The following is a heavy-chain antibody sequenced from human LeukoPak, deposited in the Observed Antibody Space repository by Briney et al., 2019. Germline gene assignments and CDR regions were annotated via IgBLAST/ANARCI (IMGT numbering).Heavy chain of an antibody. CDR3: TTTGLYSSGWWGIDY. CDR1: GFTFSNAW. Sequence: GGSLRLSCAASGFTFSNAWMSWVRQAPGKGLEWVGRIKSKTDGGTTDYAAPVKGRFTISRDDSKNTLYLQMNSLKTEDTAVYYCTTTGLYSSGWWGIDYWGQGTLVTVSS. V-gene: IGHV3-15*01. D-gene: IGHD6-19*01. J-gene: IGHJ4*02. CDR2: IKSKTDGGTT.